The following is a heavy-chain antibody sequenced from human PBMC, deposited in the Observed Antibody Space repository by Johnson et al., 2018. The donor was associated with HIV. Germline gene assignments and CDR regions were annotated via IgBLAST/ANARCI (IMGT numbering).Heavy chain of an antibody. Sequence: QVQLVESGGGVVQPGGSLRLSCAASGFTFSSYGMHWVRQAPGKGLEWVAFIRYDGSNKYYADSVKGRFTISRENSKNTLYLQMNSLRAEDTAVYYCASKTPVVEYAFDIWGQGTMVTVSS. V-gene: IGHV3-30*02. CDR3: ASKTPVVEYAFDI. D-gene: IGHD2-2*01. CDR2: IRYDGSNK. J-gene: IGHJ3*02. CDR1: GFTFSSYG.